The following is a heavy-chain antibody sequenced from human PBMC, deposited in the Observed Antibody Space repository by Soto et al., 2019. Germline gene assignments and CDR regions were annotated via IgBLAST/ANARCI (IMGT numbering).Heavy chain of an antibody. CDR1: GYSISSGYY. CDR3: ARLLGSSGWTGGNWFDP. D-gene: IGHD6-19*01. Sequence: ETLSLTCAVSGYSISSGYYWGWIRQPPGKGLEWIGSIYHSGSTYYNPSLKSRVTISVDTSKNQFSLKLSSVTAADTAVYYCARLLGSSGWTGGNWFDPWGQGTLVTVSS. V-gene: IGHV4-38-2*01. J-gene: IGHJ5*02. CDR2: IYHSGST.